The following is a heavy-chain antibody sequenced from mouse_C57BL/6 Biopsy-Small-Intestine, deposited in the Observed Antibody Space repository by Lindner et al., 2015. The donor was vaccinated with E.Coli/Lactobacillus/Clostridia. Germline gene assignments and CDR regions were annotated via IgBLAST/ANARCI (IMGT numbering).Heavy chain of an antibody. J-gene: IGHJ4*01. CDR3: ARGYDGGDYYVVDY. D-gene: IGHD2-2*01. CDR1: GYAFTNYL. Sequence: VQLQESGGELVRPGASVKVSCRASGYAFTNYLIEWVKQRPGQGLEWIGVINPGSGGTNFNEKFKGKATLSADKFSSTAYMQLSSLTSEDSAVYFCARGYDGGDYYVVDYWGHGTSVIVSS. V-gene: IGHV1-54*01. CDR2: INPGSGGT.